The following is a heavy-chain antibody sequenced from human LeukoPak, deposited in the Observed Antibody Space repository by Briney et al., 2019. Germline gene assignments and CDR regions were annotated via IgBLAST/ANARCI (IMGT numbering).Heavy chain of an antibody. Sequence: ASVKVSCKASGYTFTSYAMHWARQAPGQRLEWMGWINAGNGNTKYSQKFQGRVTITRDTSASTAYMELSSLRSEDTAVYYCARSHYYDSSGYYYGHAFDIWGQGTMVTVSS. D-gene: IGHD3-22*01. CDR3: ARSHYYDSSGYYYGHAFDI. J-gene: IGHJ3*02. V-gene: IGHV1-3*01. CDR1: GYTFTSYA. CDR2: INAGNGNT.